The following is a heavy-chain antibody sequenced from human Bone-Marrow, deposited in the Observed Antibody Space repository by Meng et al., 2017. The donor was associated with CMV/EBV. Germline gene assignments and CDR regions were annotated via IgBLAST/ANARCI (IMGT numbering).Heavy chain of an antibody. Sequence: GGSLRLSCVASGFTFSDDYMSWIRQAPGKGLEWVSYIISSGDRKHYADSVKGRFTISRDNTKNSLYLQMNSLRAEDTAVYYCARISGSSWLSFYFDYWGQGARVTGSS. J-gene: IGHJ4*02. CDR3: ARISGSSWLSFYFDY. D-gene: IGHD6-13*01. CDR1: GFTFSDDY. V-gene: IGHV3-11*01. CDR2: IISSGDRK.